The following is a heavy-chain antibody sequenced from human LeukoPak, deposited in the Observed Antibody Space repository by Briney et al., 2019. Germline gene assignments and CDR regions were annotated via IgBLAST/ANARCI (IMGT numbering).Heavy chain of an antibody. J-gene: IGHJ4*02. CDR2: INHSGST. V-gene: IGHV4-34*01. D-gene: IGHD1-26*01. CDR1: GGSFSGYY. CDR3: ARGRSGSYFDY. Sequence: SETLSLTCAVYGGSFSGYYWSWIRQPPEKGLEWIGEINHSGSTNYNPSLKSRVTISVDTSKNQFSLKLSSVTAADTAVYYCARGRSGSYFDYWGQGTLVTVSS.